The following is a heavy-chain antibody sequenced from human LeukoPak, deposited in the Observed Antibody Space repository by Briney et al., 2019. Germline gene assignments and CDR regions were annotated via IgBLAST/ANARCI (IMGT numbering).Heavy chain of an antibody. D-gene: IGHD2-15*01. J-gene: IGHJ3*02. CDR1: GGSISSYY. Sequence: SETLSLTCTVSGGSISSYYWSWIRQPAGKGLEWIGRVYSSGSTNYNPSLKSRVTMSVDTSKNQFSLKLSSVTAADTAVYYCARHKGSLVVVAATGLVEDAFDIWGQGTMVTVSS. CDR3: ARHKGSLVVVAATGLVEDAFDI. CDR2: VYSSGST. V-gene: IGHV4-4*07.